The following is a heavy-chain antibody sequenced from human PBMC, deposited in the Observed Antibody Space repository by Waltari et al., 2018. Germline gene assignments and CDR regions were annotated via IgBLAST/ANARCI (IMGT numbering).Heavy chain of an antibody. CDR3: ARAWISLILGATSAFDI. CDR2: INHSGSN. J-gene: IGHJ3*02. V-gene: IGHV4-34*01. D-gene: IGHD1-26*01. Sequence: QVQLQQWGAGLLKPSETLSLTCAVYGGSFSGYYWRWIRQPPGKGLEWIGEINHSGSNNYNPSLKSRVTISVDTSKNQFSLKLSSVTAADTAVYYCARAWISLILGATSAFDIWGQGTMVTVS. CDR1: GGSFSGYY.